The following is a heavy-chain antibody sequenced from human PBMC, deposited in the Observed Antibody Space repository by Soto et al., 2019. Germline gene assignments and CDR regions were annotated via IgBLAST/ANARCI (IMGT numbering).Heavy chain of an antibody. CDR1: GGSIEGYY. CDR3: ERYGRRWYERDFDI. J-gene: IGHJ3*02. V-gene: IGHV4-59*08. D-gene: IGHD6-13*01. CDR2: IYYSGST. Sequence: SETLSLTCTLPGGSIEGYYWSWIRHSPEKGLEWIGHIYYSGSTKYKPSLKSRVTMSVDTSKNQFSPKLSSVTAADTAVYYCERYGRRWYERDFDIWGQGTMVTVSS.